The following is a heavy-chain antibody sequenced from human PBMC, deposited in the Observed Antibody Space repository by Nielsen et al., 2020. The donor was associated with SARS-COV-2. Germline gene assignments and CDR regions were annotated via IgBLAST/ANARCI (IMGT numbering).Heavy chain of an antibody. V-gene: IGHV4-39*01. D-gene: IGHD6-13*01. CDR3: ARHYRAGIYYFDY. Sequence: SETLSLTCTVSGGSISSSSYYWGWIRQPPGKGLEWIGSIYYSGSTYYNPSLKSRVTISVDTSKNQFSLKLSSVTAADTTVYYCARHYRAGIYYFDYWGQGTLVTVSS. CDR1: GGSISSSSYY. CDR2: IYYSGST. J-gene: IGHJ4*02.